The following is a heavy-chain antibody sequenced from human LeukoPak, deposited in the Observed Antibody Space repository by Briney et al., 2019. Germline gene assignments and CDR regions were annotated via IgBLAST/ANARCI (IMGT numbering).Heavy chain of an antibody. D-gene: IGHD5-18*01. Sequence: SETLSLTCTVSGGSISSSSYYWGWIRQPPGKGLERIGSIYYSGSTYYNPSLKSRVTISVDTSKNQFSLKLSSVTAADTAVYYCARHRIQLWSPFDYWGQGTLVTVSS. V-gene: IGHV4-39*01. CDR2: IYYSGST. CDR3: ARHRIQLWSPFDY. J-gene: IGHJ4*02. CDR1: GGSISSSSYY.